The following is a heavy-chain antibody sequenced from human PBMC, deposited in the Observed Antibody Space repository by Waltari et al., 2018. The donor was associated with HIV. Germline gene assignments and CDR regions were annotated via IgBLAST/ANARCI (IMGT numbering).Heavy chain of an antibody. CDR1: GGSISSSNYY. V-gene: IGHV4-39*01. D-gene: IGHD2-21*01. J-gene: IGHJ4*02. Sequence: QLQLQESGPRLVKPSETLSLTCVVSGGSISSSNYYWGWIRQPPGYGLEWIGSIYYSGSTHYNPSLKSRATISVDTSKNQFSLKLSSVTAADTAVYYCALIGAYYFDYWGQGTLVTVSS. CDR3: ALIGAYYFDY. CDR2: IYYSGST.